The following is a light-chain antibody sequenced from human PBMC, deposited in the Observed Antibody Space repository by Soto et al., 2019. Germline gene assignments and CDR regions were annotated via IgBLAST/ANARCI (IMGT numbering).Light chain of an antibody. CDR2: EVN. Sequence: SALTQPASVYGSPGHSVTISCTGASSDVGGSDHVSWYQQHPGKAPKLILYEVNNRPSGVSNRFSGSKSGNTASLIISGLQADDEAEYFCSSYSSPNTLVFGSGTKVTV. CDR3: SSYSSPNTLV. J-gene: IGLJ1*01. CDR1: SSDVGGSDH. V-gene: IGLV2-14*03.